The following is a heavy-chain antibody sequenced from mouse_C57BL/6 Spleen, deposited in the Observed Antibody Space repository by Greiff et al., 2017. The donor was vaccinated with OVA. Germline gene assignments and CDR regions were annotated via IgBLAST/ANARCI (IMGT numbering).Heavy chain of an antibody. Sequence: EVNVVESGGGLVQSGRSLRLSCATSGFTFSDFYMEWVRQAPGKGLEWIAASRNKANDYTTEYSASVKGRFIVSRDTSQSILYLQMNALRAEDTAIYYCARGNYGSSYGWYFDVWGTGTTVTVSS. D-gene: IGHD1-1*01. CDR3: ARGNYGSSYGWYFDV. CDR1: GFTFSDFY. V-gene: IGHV7-1*01. CDR2: SRNKANDYTT. J-gene: IGHJ1*03.